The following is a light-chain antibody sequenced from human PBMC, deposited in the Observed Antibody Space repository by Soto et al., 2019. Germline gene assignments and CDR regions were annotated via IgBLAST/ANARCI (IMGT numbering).Light chain of an antibody. J-gene: IGKJ2*01. CDR2: AAS. Sequence: DIQMTQSPSSLSASVGDRVTITCRASQSISSYLNWYQQKPGKAPKLLIYAASSLQSGVPPRFSGSGSGTDFTLTISSLQPEDFATYSCQQSYSTPYTFGEGTKLEIK. V-gene: IGKV1-39*01. CDR1: QSISSY. CDR3: QQSYSTPYT.